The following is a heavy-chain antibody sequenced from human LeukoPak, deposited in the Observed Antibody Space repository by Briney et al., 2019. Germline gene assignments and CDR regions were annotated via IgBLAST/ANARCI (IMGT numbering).Heavy chain of an antibody. CDR1: GGSFSGYY. V-gene: IGHV4-34*01. CDR3: CLSSGSSNYYYYMDV. Sequence: SETLSLTCAVYGGSFSGYYWSWIRQPPGKGLEWIGEINHSGSTNYNPSLKSRVTISVDTSKNQFSLKLSSVTAADTAVYYCCLSSGSSNYYYYMDVWGKGTTVTVSS. CDR2: INHSGST. J-gene: IGHJ6*03. D-gene: IGHD6-6*01.